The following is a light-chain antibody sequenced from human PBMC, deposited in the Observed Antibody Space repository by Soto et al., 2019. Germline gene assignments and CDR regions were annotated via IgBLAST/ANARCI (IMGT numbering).Light chain of an antibody. CDR1: SSGASGYNY. CDR3: TSYTSTSTYVFGTYV. J-gene: IGLJ1*01. CDR2: EDG. Sequence: QSAMTEPDAVSGSLEQSIAISRTGTSSGASGYNYVSWYQQHPDKAPKHLLYEDGYRPSGVSNRFSGSKSGNTASLTISGLQAEDEADYYCTSYTSTSTYVFGTYVFGTWTKVTVL. V-gene: IGLV2-14*01.